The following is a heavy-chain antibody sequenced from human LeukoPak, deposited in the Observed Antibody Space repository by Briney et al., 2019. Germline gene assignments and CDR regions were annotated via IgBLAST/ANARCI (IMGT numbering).Heavy chain of an antibody. CDR1: GYSFTSYW. CDR2: IYPGDSNT. J-gene: IGHJ3*02. CDR3: ARLEDTAMVTWAFDI. D-gene: IGHD5-18*01. Sequence: GESLKISCKGSGYSFTSYWIGWVRQMPGKGLEWMGIIYPGDSNTRYSPSFQGQVTISADKSISTAYLQWSSLKASDTAMYYCARLEDTAMVTWAFDIWGQGTMVTVPS. V-gene: IGHV5-51*01.